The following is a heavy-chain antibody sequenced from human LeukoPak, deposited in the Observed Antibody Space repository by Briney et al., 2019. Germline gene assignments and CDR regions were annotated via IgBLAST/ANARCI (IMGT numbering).Heavy chain of an antibody. D-gene: IGHD6-13*01. Sequence: SETRSLTCTVSGGSISSYYWSWIRQPAEKGLEWIGRIYTSGSTNYNPSLKSRVTMSVDTSKNQFSLKLSSVTAADTAVYYRARQGYSSSPYNWFDPWGQGTLVTVSS. V-gene: IGHV4-4*07. CDR2: IYTSGST. J-gene: IGHJ5*02. CDR1: GGSISSYY. CDR3: ARQGYSSSPYNWFDP.